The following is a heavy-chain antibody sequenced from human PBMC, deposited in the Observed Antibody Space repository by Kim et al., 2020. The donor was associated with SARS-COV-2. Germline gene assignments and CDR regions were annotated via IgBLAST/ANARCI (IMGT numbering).Heavy chain of an antibody. J-gene: IGHJ4*02. CDR3: ARGDRIFDFDF. Sequence: NKDYADSVKDRFTISRDNINPTRYLQMNGLRAEDTAVYYCARGDRIFDFDFWGQGTLVTVSS. D-gene: IGHD3-3*02. CDR2: NK. V-gene: IGHV3-33*01.